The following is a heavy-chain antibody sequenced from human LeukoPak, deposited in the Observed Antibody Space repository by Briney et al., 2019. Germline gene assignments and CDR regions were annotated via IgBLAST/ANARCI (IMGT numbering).Heavy chain of an antibody. V-gene: IGHV1-2*02. CDR2: INPNSGGT. CDR1: GYTFTGYY. D-gene: IGHD3-22*01. J-gene: IGHJ4*02. CDR3: AVLDSSGYYPFDY. Sequence: GASVKVSCKASGYTFTGYYMHWVRQAPGQGLEWMGWINPNSGGTNYAQKFQGRVTMTRDTSISTAYMELSRLRSDDTAVYYCAVLDSSGYYPFDYWGQGTLATVSS.